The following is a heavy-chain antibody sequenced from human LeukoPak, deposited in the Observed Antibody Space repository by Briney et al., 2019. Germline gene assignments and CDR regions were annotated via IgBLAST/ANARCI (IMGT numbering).Heavy chain of an antibody. CDR1: GDSINSGSYY. V-gene: IGHV4-61*02. Sequence: SETLSLTCTVSGDSINSGSYYWSWIRQPAGKGLEWIGRIYTSGSTNYNPSLKSRVTISVDTSKNQFSLKLSSVTAADTAVYYCARDRRYSGYDSGRLDYYYYMDVWGKGTTVTVSS. CDR3: ARDRRYSGYDSGRLDYYYYMDV. CDR2: IYTSGST. D-gene: IGHD5-12*01. J-gene: IGHJ6*03.